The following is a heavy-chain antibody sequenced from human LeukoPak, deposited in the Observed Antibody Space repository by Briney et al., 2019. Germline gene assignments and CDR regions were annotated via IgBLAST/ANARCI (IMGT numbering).Heavy chain of an antibody. J-gene: IGHJ4*02. D-gene: IGHD4-17*01. Sequence: GGSLRLSCAASGFTFSSYAMSWVRQAPGKGLKWVSAISGSGGSTYYADSVKGRFTISRDNSKNTLYLQTNSLRAEDTAVYYCAKDAYGDYVFDYWGQGTLVTVSS. CDR2: ISGSGGST. CDR1: GFTFSSYA. CDR3: AKDAYGDYVFDY. V-gene: IGHV3-23*01.